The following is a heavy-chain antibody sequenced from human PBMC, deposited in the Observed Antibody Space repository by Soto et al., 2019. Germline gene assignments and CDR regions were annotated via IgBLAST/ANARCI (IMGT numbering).Heavy chain of an antibody. CDR1: GDSVSSKSAG. Sequence: SQTLSLTCVISGDSVSSKSAGWNWIRQSPSRGLEWLGRTYYKSKWNNDYALSVKSRITINPDTSKNQFSLHLYSVTPEDTAVYYCTGITWFRGMDVWGQGTPVTVSS. CDR2: TYYKSKWNN. V-gene: IGHV6-1*01. J-gene: IGHJ6*02. CDR3: TGITWFRGMDV. D-gene: IGHD3-10*01.